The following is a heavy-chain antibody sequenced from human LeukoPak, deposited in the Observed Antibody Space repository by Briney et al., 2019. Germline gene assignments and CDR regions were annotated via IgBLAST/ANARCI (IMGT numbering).Heavy chain of an antibody. J-gene: IGHJ6*02. CDR3: ARDPSSSMDV. CDR2: ISGSSSYI. V-gene: IGHV3-21*01. Sequence: GGSLRLSCAASGFTFSSYTMNWVRQAPGKGLEWVSSISGSSSYIYYADSVKGRFTISRDNAKNSLYLQMNSLRAEDTAVYYCARDPSSSMDVWGQGTTVTVSS. CDR1: GFTFSSYT.